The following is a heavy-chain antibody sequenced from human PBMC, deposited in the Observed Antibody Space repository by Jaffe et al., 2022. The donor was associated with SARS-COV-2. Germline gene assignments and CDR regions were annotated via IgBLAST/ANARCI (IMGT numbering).Heavy chain of an antibody. V-gene: IGHV3-53*02. CDR3: ATDRGLLIFSD. CDR2: VSSGGNT. J-gene: IGHJ4*02. CDR1: GFTVSSNY. Sequence: EVQLVETGGGLIQPGGSLRLSCAASGFTVSSNYMSWVRQAPGKGLEWVSLVSSGGNTYYAESVRGRFTISRDTSENTLYLQMNSLRADDTAVYYCATDRGLLIFSDWGQGTLITVSS. D-gene: IGHD3-10*01.